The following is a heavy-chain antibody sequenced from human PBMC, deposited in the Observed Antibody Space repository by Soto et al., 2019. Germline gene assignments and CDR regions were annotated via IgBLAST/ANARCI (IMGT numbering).Heavy chain of an antibody. V-gene: IGHV3-7*05. J-gene: IGHJ4*02. Sequence: GGSMRDSCGGAEVKFGTYWVGWVRQVPGTGLEWVANIKSEGSEKSYVDAVKGRFTISRDNAGNSLYLQMNSLRAEDTAVYYCAAWPRSSWFDYWGQGTLVTVSS. CDR1: EVKFGTYW. CDR3: AAWPRSSWFDY. CDR2: IKSEGSEK. D-gene: IGHD2-2*01.